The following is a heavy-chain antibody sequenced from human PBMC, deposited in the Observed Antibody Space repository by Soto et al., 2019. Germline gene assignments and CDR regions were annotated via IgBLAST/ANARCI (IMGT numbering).Heavy chain of an antibody. Sequence: SVKVSCKASGGTFSSYAISWVRQAPGQGLEWMGGIIPIFGTANYAQKFQGRVTITADKSTSTAYMELSSLRSEDTAVYYCARLQYYYGSGAPYYFDYWGQGTLVTVSS. D-gene: IGHD3-10*01. J-gene: IGHJ4*02. CDR3: ARLQYYYGSGAPYYFDY. CDR1: GGTFSSYA. V-gene: IGHV1-69*06. CDR2: IIPIFGTA.